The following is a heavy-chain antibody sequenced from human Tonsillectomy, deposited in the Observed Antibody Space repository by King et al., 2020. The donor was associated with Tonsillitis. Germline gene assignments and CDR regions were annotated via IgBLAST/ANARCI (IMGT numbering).Heavy chain of an antibody. CDR2: IIPICGTL. V-gene: IGHV1-69*01. CDR1: GGTFSSYA. D-gene: IGHD3-22*01. J-gene: IGHJ4*02. CDR3: ARDRSADNGGYYKMYYFDY. Sequence: QLVQSGAEVKKPGSSVKVSCKASGGTFSSYAISWVRQAPGQGLEWMGGIIPICGTLHYAQKFQGRVTITADESTSTAYMELSSLRSEDTAVYYCARDRSADNGGYYKMYYFDYWGQGTLVTVSA.